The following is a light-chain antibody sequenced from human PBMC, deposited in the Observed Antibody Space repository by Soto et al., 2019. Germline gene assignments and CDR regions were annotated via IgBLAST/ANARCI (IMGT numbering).Light chain of an antibody. V-gene: IGKV3-15*01. Sequence: EIVMTQSPATLSVSPGERAILSCWASQSVSSNLAWYQQKPGQAPRLLIFGASTRATGIPARFSGSGSETEFTLTISSLLSEDFAVYYCQQYNNWPRTFGQGTKVDIK. CDR3: QQYNNWPRT. CDR1: QSVSSN. J-gene: IGKJ1*01. CDR2: GAS.